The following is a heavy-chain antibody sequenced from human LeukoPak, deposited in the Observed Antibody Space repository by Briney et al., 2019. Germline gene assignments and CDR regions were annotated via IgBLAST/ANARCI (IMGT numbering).Heavy chain of an antibody. D-gene: IGHD2-2*01. CDR3: ARAVGAGYCSSTSCYINWSVP. J-gene: IGHJ5*02. CDR1: ALSFRWYS. Sequence: PVGSVRLSRPPSALSFRWYSMLWVRQPPPPGPDPSSPLIISSRYIDYADSVKGRFRLIRDKAKNSLYLQMNSLRAEDTAVYYCARAVGAGYCSSTSCYINWSVPWGQGTLVTVSS. CDR2: LIISSRYI. V-gene: IGHV3-21*01.